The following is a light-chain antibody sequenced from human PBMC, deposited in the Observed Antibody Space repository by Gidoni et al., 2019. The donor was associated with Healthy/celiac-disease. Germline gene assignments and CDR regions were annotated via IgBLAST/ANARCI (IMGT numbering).Light chain of an antibody. V-gene: IGKV3-20*01. Sequence: EIVLTQSPGTLSLSPGERATLSCRASQSVSSSYLAWYQQKPGQAPRLLIYGASSRATGIPDRFSCSGSGTDFTLTISRLEPEDFAVYYCQQYGSSPGTFGQXTRLEI. CDR1: QSVSSSY. J-gene: IGKJ5*01. CDR2: GAS. CDR3: QQYGSSPGT.